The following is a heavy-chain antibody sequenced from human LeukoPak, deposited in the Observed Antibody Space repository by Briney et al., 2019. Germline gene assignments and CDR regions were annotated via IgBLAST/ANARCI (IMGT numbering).Heavy chain of an antibody. V-gene: IGHV1-46*01. J-gene: IGHJ4*02. Sequence: GASVKVSCKASGYIFTNYYMHWVRQAPGQGLEWMGTINPSGGSTTYAQKFQGRVTMTRDTSTSTVYMELSSLRSEDTAVYYCARDHGSDYYRATRHWGQGTLVTVSS. D-gene: IGHD4-17*01. CDR3: ARDHGSDYYRATRH. CDR2: INPSGGST. CDR1: GYIFTNYY.